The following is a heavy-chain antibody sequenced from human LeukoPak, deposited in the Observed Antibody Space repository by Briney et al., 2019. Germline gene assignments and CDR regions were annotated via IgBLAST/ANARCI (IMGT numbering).Heavy chain of an antibody. D-gene: IGHD2-21*01. CDR2: INWDGGST. J-gene: IGHJ4*02. CDR1: GFTFDDYG. CDR3: ARDPGYCGGDCYDY. V-gene: IGHV3-20*04. Sequence: GGSLRLSCAASGFTFDDYGMSWVRQAPGKGLEWVSGINWDGGSTGYADSVKGRFTISRDNAKNSLYLQMNSLRAEDTAVYYCARDPGYCGGDCYDYWGQGTLVTVSS.